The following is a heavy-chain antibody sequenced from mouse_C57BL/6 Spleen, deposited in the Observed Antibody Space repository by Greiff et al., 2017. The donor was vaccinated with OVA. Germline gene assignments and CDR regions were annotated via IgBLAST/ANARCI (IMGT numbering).Heavy chain of an antibody. CDR1: GYTFTSYD. CDR2: IYPSDGST. J-gene: IGHJ3*01. CDR3: ARRDDVGGYGSSPWFAY. Sequence: VQLQESGPELVKPGASVKLSCKASGYTFTSYDINWVKQRPGQGLEWIGWIYPSDGSTKYNAKFKGKATLTVDTSSSTAYMEIHSLTSEDYAVYFCARRDDVGGYGSSPWFAYWGQGTLVTVSA. D-gene: IGHD1-1*01. V-gene: IGHV1-85*01.